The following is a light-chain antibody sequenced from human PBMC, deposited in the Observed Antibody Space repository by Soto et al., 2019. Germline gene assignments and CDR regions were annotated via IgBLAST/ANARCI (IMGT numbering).Light chain of an antibody. CDR3: QQYSNWPPWT. Sequence: DIVMTQSPATLSVSPGDRSILSCRASQFIGDNLAWYQQKSDQAPRLLIYGAATRATAIPARFSGSRSGTKFTLTISGLQSEDVAIYYCQQYSNWPPWTFGQGTRVDIK. J-gene: IGKJ1*01. CDR2: GAA. CDR1: QFIGDN. V-gene: IGKV3-15*01.